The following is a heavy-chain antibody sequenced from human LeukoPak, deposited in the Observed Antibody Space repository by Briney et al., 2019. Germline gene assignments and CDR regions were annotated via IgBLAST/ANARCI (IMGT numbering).Heavy chain of an antibody. Sequence: GGSLRLSCAASGFTFSSYEMNWVRQAPGKGLEWVSYISSSGSTMYYADSVKGRFTISRDNAKNSLYLQMNSLRAEDTAVYYCARDLNREGMGIWGQGTMVTVSS. D-gene: IGHD3-10*01. CDR3: ARDLNREGMGI. V-gene: IGHV3-48*03. CDR1: GFTFSSYE. J-gene: IGHJ3*02. CDR2: ISSSGSTM.